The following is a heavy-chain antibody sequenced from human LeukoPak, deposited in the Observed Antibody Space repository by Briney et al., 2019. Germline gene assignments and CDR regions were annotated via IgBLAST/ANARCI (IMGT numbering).Heavy chain of an antibody. J-gene: IGHJ4*02. CDR1: GFTFSSYA. V-gene: IGHV3-23*01. Sequence: PGGSLRLSCAVSGFTFSSYAISWVRQAPGKGLEWVSGISGSGGTTYYAASVKGRFTISREESKNTVYLQMISLRGEDTAVYFCARWGGSRWHDFDYWGQGTLVTVSS. D-gene: IGHD6-13*01. CDR3: ARWGGSRWHDFDY. CDR2: ISGSGGTT.